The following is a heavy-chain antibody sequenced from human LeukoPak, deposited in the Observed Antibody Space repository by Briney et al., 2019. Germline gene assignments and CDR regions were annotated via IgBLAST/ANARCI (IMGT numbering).Heavy chain of an antibody. V-gene: IGHV1-2*02. J-gene: IGHJ6*03. D-gene: IGHD4-11*01. CDR1: GYTFTGYY. Sequence: ASVKVSCKASGYTFTGYYFHWVRQAPGQGLEWMGWINPNTAGTNYAQKFRGGVTLTWDTSISTAYMELNRLTSDDTAVYYCATSAGDYRAGHYYYMGVWGKGTSVTVSS. CDR3: ATSAGDYRAGHYYYMGV. CDR2: INPNTAGT.